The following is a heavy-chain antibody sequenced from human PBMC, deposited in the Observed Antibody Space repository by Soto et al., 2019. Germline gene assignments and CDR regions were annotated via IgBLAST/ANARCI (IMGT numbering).Heavy chain of an antibody. V-gene: IGHV1-18*01. D-gene: IGHD6-19*01. Sequence: ASVKVSCKASGGTFSSYAISWVRQAPGQGLEWMGWVSNNNGVTNFAEKFRGRVTLTADRTTSTAYMELTGLTSDDTAIYFCARERLNTGWYGFDYWGQGTQVTVSS. CDR1: GGTFSSYA. J-gene: IGHJ4*02. CDR3: ARERLNTGWYGFDY. CDR2: VSNNNGVT.